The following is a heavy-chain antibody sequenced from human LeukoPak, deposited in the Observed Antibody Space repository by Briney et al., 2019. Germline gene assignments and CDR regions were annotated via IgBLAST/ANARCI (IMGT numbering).Heavy chain of an antibody. D-gene: IGHD2-15*01. V-gene: IGHV1-69*04. J-gene: IGHJ6*02. CDR2: IIPILGIA. CDR3: ARDGYCSGGSCYTENYYYGMDV. CDR1: GGTFSSYA. Sequence: SVKVSCKASGGTFSSYAISWVRQAPGQGLEWMGRIIPILGIANYAQKSQGRVTITADKSTSTAYMELSSLRSEDTAVYYCARDGYCSGGSCYTENYYYGMDVWGQGTTVTVSS.